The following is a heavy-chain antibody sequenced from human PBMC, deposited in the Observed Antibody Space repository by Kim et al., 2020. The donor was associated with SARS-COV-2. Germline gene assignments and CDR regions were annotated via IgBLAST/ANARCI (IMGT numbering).Heavy chain of an antibody. CDR2: GST. V-gene: IGHV3-23*01. J-gene: IGHJ4*02. CDR3: AKDMGLGY. D-gene: IGHD3-10*01. Sequence: GSTYYADTMKSHFTIPSENSKNTLNLQMNSLRAEYTAVYYWAKDMGLGYWGQGTLVTGSS.